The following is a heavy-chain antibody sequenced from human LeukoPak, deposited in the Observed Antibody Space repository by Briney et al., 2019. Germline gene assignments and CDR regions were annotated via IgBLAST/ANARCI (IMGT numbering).Heavy chain of an antibody. Sequence: ASVKVSCKASGYTFTGYYMQWVRQAPGQGLEWMGWINPNSGGTNYAQKFRGRVTMTRDTSISTAYMELSRLRSDDTAVYYCAPSHYDSSGYYYDYWGQGTLVTVSS. D-gene: IGHD3-22*01. CDR3: APSHYDSSGYYYDY. CDR1: GYTFTGYY. V-gene: IGHV1-2*02. CDR2: INPNSGGT. J-gene: IGHJ4*02.